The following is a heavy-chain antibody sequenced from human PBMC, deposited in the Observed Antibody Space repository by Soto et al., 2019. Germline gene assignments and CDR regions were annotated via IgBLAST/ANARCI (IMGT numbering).Heavy chain of an antibody. V-gene: IGHV3-15*07. Sequence: GGSLRLSCAASGFTFSSAWMNWVRQAPGKGLEWVGRIKSKTDGGTTDYAAPVKGRFTISRDDSKNTLYLQMNSLKTEDTAVYYCTTDESFWSGYYTWFDPWGQGTLVTVSS. CDR1: GFTFSSAW. CDR2: IKSKTDGGTT. CDR3: TTDESFWSGYYTWFDP. D-gene: IGHD3-3*01. J-gene: IGHJ5*02.